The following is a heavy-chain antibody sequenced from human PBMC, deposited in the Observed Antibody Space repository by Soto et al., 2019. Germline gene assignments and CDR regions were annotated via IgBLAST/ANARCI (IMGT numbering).Heavy chain of an antibody. D-gene: IGHD4-17*01. V-gene: IGHV4-59*01. Sequence: PSETLSLTCTVSGGSISSYYWSWIRQPPGKGLEWIGYIYYSGSTNYNPSLKSRVTISVDTSKNQFSLKLSSVTAADTAVYYCARAGTDGDYESWGQGTLVTVSS. CDR3: ARAGTDGDYES. CDR1: GGSISSYY. CDR2: IYYSGST. J-gene: IGHJ5*02.